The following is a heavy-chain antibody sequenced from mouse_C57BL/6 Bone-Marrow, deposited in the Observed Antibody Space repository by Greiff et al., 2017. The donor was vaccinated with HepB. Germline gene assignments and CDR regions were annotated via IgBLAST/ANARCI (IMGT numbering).Heavy chain of an antibody. D-gene: IGHD2-12*01. J-gene: IGHJ2*01. Sequence: VQLQQSGAELARPGASVKLSCKASGYTFTSYGISWVKQRTGQGLEWIGEIYPRSGTTYYNEKFKGKATLTADKSSSTAYMELRSLTSEDSAVYFCARRRAYNYGYFDDWGKGTTLTVSS. CDR2: IYPRSGTT. CDR3: ARRRAYNYGYFDD. V-gene: IGHV1-81*01. CDR1: GYTFTSYG.